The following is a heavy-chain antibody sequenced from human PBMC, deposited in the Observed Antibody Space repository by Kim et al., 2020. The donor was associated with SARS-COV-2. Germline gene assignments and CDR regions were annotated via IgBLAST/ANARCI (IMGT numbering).Heavy chain of an antibody. J-gene: IGHJ4*02. CDR2: IYNTGST. Sequence: SETLSLTCTVSGGSNNAYYWTWIRQPPGKGLEWIGYIYNTGSTNYNSSLKSRVTISGDTSRNQFSLNLSSVTTADTAVYYCARGDYNSDWHYFDYWGQGTLVTVSS. V-gene: IGHV4-59*01. D-gene: IGHD6-19*01. CDR3: ARGDYNSDWHYFDY. CDR1: GGSNNAYY.